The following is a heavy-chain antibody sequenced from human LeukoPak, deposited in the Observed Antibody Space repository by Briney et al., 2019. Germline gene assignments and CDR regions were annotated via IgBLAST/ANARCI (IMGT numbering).Heavy chain of an antibody. J-gene: IGHJ4*02. V-gene: IGHV7-4-1*02. D-gene: IGHD6-13*01. CDR2: INTNTGNP. CDR1: GYTFTIYA. Sequence: GASVTVSFTASGYTFTIYAMNWVRQAPGQGLEWMGWINTNTGNPTYSQGFTGRFVFSLDTSVSTAYLQISSLKAEDTAVYYCAVAAAGTFYWGQGTLVTVSS. CDR3: AVAAAGTFY.